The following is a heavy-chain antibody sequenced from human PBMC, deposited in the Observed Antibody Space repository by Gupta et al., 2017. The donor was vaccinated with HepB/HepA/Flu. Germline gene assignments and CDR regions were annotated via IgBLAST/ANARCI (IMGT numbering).Heavy chain of an antibody. Sequence: QVQLVQSGAEVKEPGSSVKVSCKASGGTFSSYAISWVRQAPGQGLEWMGRIIPILGIANYAQKFQGRVTITADKSTSTAYMELSSLRSEDTAVYYCARDRWYSSSWNYYYYYGMDVWGQGTTVTVSS. CDR3: ARDRWYSSSWNYYYYYGMDV. V-gene: IGHV1-69*04. CDR1: GGTFSSYA. J-gene: IGHJ6*02. D-gene: IGHD6-13*01. CDR2: IIPILGIA.